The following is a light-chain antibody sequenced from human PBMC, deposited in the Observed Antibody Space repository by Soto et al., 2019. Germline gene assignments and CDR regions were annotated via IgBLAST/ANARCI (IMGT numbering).Light chain of an antibody. J-gene: IGKJ1*01. CDR1: QSVSSN. CDR3: QHYNNWPPWT. Sequence: EIVMTQSPATLSVSPGERATLSCRVSQSVSSNLDWYQQKPGQAPSLLIYGASTRASGIPARFSGGGSGTEFTLTIRSLQSEDFAVYYCQHYNNWPPWTFGQGTKVEIK. CDR2: GAS. V-gene: IGKV3-15*01.